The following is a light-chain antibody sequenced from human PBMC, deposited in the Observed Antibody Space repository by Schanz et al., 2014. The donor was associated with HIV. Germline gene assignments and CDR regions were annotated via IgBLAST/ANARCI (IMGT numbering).Light chain of an antibody. V-gene: IGLV2-8*01. Sequence: QSALTQPPSASGSPGQSVTIPCTGTSSDVGAYNYVSWYQQHPGEAPKLMIYEVSKRPSGVPDRFSGSKSGTSASLAISGLQTEDEGDYYCQAYDSSLSGPVVFGGGTKLTVL. J-gene: IGLJ2*01. CDR1: SSDVGAYNY. CDR3: QAYDSSLSGPVV. CDR2: EVS.